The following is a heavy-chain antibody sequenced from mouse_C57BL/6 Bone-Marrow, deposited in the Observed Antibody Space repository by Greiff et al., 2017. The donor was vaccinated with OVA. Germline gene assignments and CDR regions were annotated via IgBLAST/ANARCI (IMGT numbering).Heavy chain of an antibody. CDR1: GYSITSGYY. D-gene: IGHD1-1*01. CDR3: ARDGTTVVAEDFDV. J-gene: IGHJ1*03. V-gene: IGHV3-6*01. Sequence: EVQLQQSGPGLVKPSQSLSITCSVTGYSITSGYYWNWIRQFPGNKLEWMGYISYDGSNNYNPSLKNRISITRDTSKNQFFLKLNSVTTEDTATYYCARDGTTVVAEDFDVWGTGTTVTVSS. CDR2: ISYDGSN.